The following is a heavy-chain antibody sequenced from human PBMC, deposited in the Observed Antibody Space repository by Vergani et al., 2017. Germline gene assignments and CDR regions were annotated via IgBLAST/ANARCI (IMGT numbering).Heavy chain of an antibody. CDR3: ARDRGSSWYSNAFDI. V-gene: IGHV3-11*04. D-gene: IGHD6-13*01. J-gene: IGHJ3*02. CDR1: GFIFSDYY. CDR2: ISDGGETK. Sequence: QVQLVASGGGLVRPGGSLRLSCAASGFIFSDYYMTWIRQTPGKGLEWLAHISDGGETKMYAESLKGRFTVSRDNAKNSLYLQMNSLRAEDTAVYYCARDRGSSWYSNAFDIWGQGTMVTVSS.